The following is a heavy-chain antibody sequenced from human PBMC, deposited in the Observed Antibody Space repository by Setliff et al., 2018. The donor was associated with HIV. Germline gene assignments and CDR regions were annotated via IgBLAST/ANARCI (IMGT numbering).Heavy chain of an antibody. CDR1: GYTFTNYW. CDR3: TRRRRAPGTESLEAY. D-gene: IGHD1-26*01. J-gene: IGHJ4*02. V-gene: IGHV5-51*01. Sequence: GASLKISCRASGYTFTNYWIGWVRQMPGKGLEWIGVIYPGDSVTRYSPSFQGQVSISADTSITTAYLQGSSLKDSDTAIYYCTRRRRAPGTESLEAYWGQGTLVTVSS. CDR2: IYPGDSVT.